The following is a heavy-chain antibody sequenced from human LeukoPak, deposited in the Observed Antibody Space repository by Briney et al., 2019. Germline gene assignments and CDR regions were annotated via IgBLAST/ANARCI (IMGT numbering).Heavy chain of an antibody. J-gene: IGHJ5*02. CDR3: ARWGIAAAGTSRTNLNLFDP. Sequence: ASVKVSCKASGYTFTSYGISWVRQAPGKGLEWMGWISAYNGNTNYAQKLQGRVTMTTDTSTSTAYMELRSLRSDDTAVYYCARWGIAAAGTSRTNLNLFDPWGQGTLVTVSS. CDR2: ISAYNGNT. D-gene: IGHD6-13*01. V-gene: IGHV1-18*04. CDR1: GYTFTSYG.